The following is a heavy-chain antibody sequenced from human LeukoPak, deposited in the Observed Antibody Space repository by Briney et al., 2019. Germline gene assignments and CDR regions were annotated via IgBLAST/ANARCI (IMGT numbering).Heavy chain of an antibody. CDR3: AVPAGTGVHNS. CDR2: INPNSGGT. Sequence: ASVKVSCKASGYTFTDYYMHWVRQAPGQGFEWMGWINPNSGGTNYAQKFQGRVTITRDTSISTAYMELSSLISDDTAVYYCAVPAGTGVHNSWGQGTLVTVSS. J-gene: IGHJ4*02. V-gene: IGHV1-2*02. CDR1: GYTFTDYY. D-gene: IGHD7-27*01.